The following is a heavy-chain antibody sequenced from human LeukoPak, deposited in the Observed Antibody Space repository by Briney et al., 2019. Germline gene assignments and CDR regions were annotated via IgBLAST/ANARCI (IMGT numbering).Heavy chain of an antibody. V-gene: IGHV3-11*04. D-gene: IGHD3-16*01. CDR2: ISSSGNTI. Sequence: GGSLRLSCAASGFTFSDYYMSWIRQAPGKGLEWVSYISSSGNTIYYADSVKGRFTISRDNAKNSLYLQMNSLRAEDTAFYYCARDPRGQAPFHMDVWGRGTTVTVSS. CDR3: ARDPRGQAPFHMDV. J-gene: IGHJ6*03. CDR1: GFTFSDYY.